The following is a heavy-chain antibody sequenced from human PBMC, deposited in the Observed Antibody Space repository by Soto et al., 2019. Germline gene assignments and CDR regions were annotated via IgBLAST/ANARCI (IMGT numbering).Heavy chain of an antibody. CDR2: ISYSGTT. Sequence: SETLSLTCTASGDSIRGDYWSWIRQPPGKRLEWIAYISYSGTTNYNPSLKSRVTISLDTSNNQLSLKMTSVTAADTAVYYCARTLPNRQLFDSWSQGTLVTVS. CDR3: ARTLPNRQLFDS. V-gene: IGHV4-59*01. J-gene: IGHJ4*02. CDR1: GDSIRGDY. D-gene: IGHD1-1*01.